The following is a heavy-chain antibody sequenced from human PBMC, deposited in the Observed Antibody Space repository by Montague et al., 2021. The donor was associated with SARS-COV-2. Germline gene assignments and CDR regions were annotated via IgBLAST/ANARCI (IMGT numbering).Heavy chain of an antibody. CDR2: INHSGST. J-gene: IGHJ6*02. CDR3: ARVRAVPAAMRIFSLGRSYYGMDV. D-gene: IGHD2-2*01. CDR1: GGSFSGYY. V-gene: IGHV4-34*01. Sequence: SETPSLTCAVYGGSFSGYYWSWIRQPPGKGLEWIGEINHSGSTNCNPSLKSRVTISVDTSKNQFSLKLSSVTAADTAVYYCARVRAVPAAMRIFSLGRSYYGMDVWGQGTTVTVSS.